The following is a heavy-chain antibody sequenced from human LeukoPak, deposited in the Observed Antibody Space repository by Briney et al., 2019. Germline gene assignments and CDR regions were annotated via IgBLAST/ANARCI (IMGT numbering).Heavy chain of an antibody. CDR3: ARGEYSSPTNLDY. Sequence: GGSLRLSCSASEFTFSNFWMSWVRQAPGKGPEWVANIKQDGSEKYYVDSVKGRFTISRDNAKNSLYLQMNSLRAEDTAVYYCARGEYSSPTNLDYWGQGTLVTVSS. V-gene: IGHV3-7*01. CDR2: IKQDGSEK. J-gene: IGHJ4*02. D-gene: IGHD6-6*01. CDR1: EFTFSNFW.